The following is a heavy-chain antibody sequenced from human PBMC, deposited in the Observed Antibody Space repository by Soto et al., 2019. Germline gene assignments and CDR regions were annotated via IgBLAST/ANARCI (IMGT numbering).Heavy chain of an antibody. D-gene: IGHD2-2*03. V-gene: IGHV1-69*02. CDR1: GGTFSSYT. CDR2: IIPILGIA. CDR3: AGGLDIVVVPDAKGTMDV. J-gene: IGHJ6*02. Sequence: QVQLVQSGAEVTKPGSSVKVSCKASGGTFSSYTISWVRQAPGQGLEWMGRIIPILGIANYAQKFQGRVKITADKSTSTAYMELSSLRSEDTAVYYCAGGLDIVVVPDAKGTMDVWGQGTTVTVSS.